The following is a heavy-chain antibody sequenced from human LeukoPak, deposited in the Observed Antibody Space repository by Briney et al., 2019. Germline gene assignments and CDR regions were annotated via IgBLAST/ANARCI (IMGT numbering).Heavy chain of an antibody. CDR3: ARGQTPGIIAADDY. V-gene: IGHV4-59*08. D-gene: IGHD6-13*01. CDR2: ISYSGIT. Sequence: SETLSLTCTVSGGSISSYYWSWIRQPPGKGLEWIAYISYSGITNYNPSLRSRVTISVDTPRNQFSLKLSSVTAADTAVYYCARGQTPGIIAADDYWGQGTLVTVSS. CDR1: GGSISSYY. J-gene: IGHJ4*02.